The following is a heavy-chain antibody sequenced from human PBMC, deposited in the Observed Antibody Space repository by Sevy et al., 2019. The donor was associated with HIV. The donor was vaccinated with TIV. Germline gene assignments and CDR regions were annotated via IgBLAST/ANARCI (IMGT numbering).Heavy chain of an antibody. CDR2: ISGSGGST. V-gene: IGHV3-23*01. Sequence: GGSLRLSCAASGFTFSSYAMSWVRQAPGKGLEWVSAISGSGGSTYYADSVKGRFTISRDNSKNTLYLQMNSLRAEDTAVYYCAKDGYSNYGYFDYWGQRTLVTVSS. CDR1: GFTFSSYA. D-gene: IGHD4-4*01. J-gene: IGHJ4*02. CDR3: AKDGYSNYGYFDY.